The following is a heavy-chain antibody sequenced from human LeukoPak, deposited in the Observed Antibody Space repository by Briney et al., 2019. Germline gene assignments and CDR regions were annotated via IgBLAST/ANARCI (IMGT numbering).Heavy chain of an antibody. J-gene: IGHJ4*02. CDR1: GYSFTRYW. CDR2: IYPSDSDT. Sequence: GESLKISCEGSGYSFTRYWIGWVRQMPGKGLEWMGIIYPSDSDTRYSRSFQGQVTISADKSISTAYLQWSSLKASDTAMYYCVLHYESRGYYSLWGQGTLVVVSS. V-gene: IGHV5-51*01. D-gene: IGHD3-22*01. CDR3: VLHYESRGYYSL.